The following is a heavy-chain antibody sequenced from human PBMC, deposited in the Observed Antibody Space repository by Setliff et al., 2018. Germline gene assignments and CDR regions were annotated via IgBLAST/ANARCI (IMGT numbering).Heavy chain of an antibody. J-gene: IGHJ4*02. CDR1: GFSMNSGTHF. CDR3: ARTGTYRYFDY. CDR2: IHYSGNT. Sequence: SETLSLTCTVSGFSMNSGTHFWGWIRQPPGKGLEWIGRIHYSGNTYYNASLKSRVIISVDTAQNQFSLSLSSVTAADTAVYYCARTGTYRYFDYWGQGTLVTVSS. D-gene: IGHD1-1*01. V-gene: IGHV4-39*01.